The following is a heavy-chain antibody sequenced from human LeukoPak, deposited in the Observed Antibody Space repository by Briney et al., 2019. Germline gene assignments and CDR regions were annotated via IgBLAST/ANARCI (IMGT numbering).Heavy chain of an antibody. D-gene: IGHD3-10*01. J-gene: IGHJ5*02. Sequence: SETLSLTCTVSGGSISSYYWSWIRQPPGKGLEWLGYIYYSGSTNYNPSLKSRVTISVDTSKNQFSLKLSSVTAADTAVYYCARDRYYYGSGGDWFDPWGQGTLVTVSS. V-gene: IGHV4-59*01. CDR1: GGSISSYY. CDR2: IYYSGST. CDR3: ARDRYYYGSGGDWFDP.